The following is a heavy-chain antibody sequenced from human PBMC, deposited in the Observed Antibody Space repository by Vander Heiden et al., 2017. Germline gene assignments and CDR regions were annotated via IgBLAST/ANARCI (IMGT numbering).Heavy chain of an antibody. D-gene: IGHD5-18*01. V-gene: IGHV3-48*02. CDR3: ARDLDTAMVRGMDV. CDR2: ISSSSNTI. J-gene: IGHJ6*02. Sequence: EVQLVESGGGLVQPGGSLRLSCAASGFTFSSYSMNWVRQAPGKGLEWVSYISSSSNTIYYADSVKGRFTISRDNAKNSLYLQMNSLRDEDTAVYYCARDLDTAMVRGMDVWGQGTTVTVSS. CDR1: GFTFSSYS.